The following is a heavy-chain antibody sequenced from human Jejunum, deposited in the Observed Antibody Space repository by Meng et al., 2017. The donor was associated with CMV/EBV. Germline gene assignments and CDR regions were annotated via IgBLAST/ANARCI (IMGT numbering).Heavy chain of an antibody. CDR2: IRSNTYSSAT. V-gene: IGHV3-73*01. Sequence: TLRTYGMNWVRQAPGKGLEWVGRIRSNTYSSATAYAASVKGRFIISRDDSKNTAYLQMNSLKTEDTAVYYCTRHSIVVVPAAGFDPWGQGTLVTVSS. D-gene: IGHD2-2*01. J-gene: IGHJ5*02. CDR3: TRHSIVVVPAAGFDP. CDR1: TLRTYG.